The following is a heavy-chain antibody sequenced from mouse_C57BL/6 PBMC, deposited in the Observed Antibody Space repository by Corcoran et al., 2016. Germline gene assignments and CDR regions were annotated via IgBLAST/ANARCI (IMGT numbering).Heavy chain of an antibody. Sequence: QVTLTESGPGILQSSQTLSLTCSFSGFSLSTSGMGVSWLRQPSGKGLEWLAHFYWDDDKRYNPSLKSRLSISKDTSSNQVFLKITSVDTADTATYYCARRNWDEGTWDYWGQGTTLTVSS. CDR2: FYWDDDK. D-gene: IGHD4-1*01. J-gene: IGHJ2*01. CDR3: ARRNWDEGTWDY. CDR1: GFSLSTSGMG. V-gene: IGHV8-12*01.